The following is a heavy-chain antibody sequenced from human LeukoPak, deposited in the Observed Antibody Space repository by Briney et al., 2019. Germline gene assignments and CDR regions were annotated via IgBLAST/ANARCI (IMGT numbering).Heavy chain of an antibody. Sequence: GGSLRLSCAASGFTFSYHWMTWVRQAPGKGLEWVANIKNDGAVKNYVDSVKGRFTISRDNSKNTLYLQMNSLRAEDTAVYYCAKTEAGYWGQGTLVTVSS. J-gene: IGHJ4*02. V-gene: IGHV3-7*01. CDR1: GFTFSYHW. D-gene: IGHD1-14*01. CDR2: IKNDGAVK. CDR3: AKTEAGY.